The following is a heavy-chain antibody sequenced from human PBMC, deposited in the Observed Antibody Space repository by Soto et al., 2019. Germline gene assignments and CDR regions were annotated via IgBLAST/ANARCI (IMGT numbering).Heavy chain of an antibody. D-gene: IGHD6-6*01. CDR3: ARDVSSSSSFDY. Sequence: ESGGGVVQPGRSLRLSCAASGFTFSSYAMHWVRQAPGKGLEWVAVISYDGSNKYYADSVKGRFTISRDNSKNTLYLQMNSLRAEDTAVYYCARDVSSSSSFDYWGQGTLVTVSS. V-gene: IGHV3-30-3*01. CDR1: GFTFSSYA. J-gene: IGHJ4*02. CDR2: ISYDGSNK.